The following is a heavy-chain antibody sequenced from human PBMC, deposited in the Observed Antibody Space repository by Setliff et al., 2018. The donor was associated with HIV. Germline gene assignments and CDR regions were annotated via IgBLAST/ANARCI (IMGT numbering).Heavy chain of an antibody. CDR2: IRSKAYAGTT. CDR1: GFTFGDYA. V-gene: IGHV3-49*04. D-gene: IGHD2-2*02. Sequence: GGSLRLSCTASGFTFGDYAMSWVRQAPGKGLEWVGFIRSKAYAGTTEYAASVKGRFTISRDDSKSIAYLQMNSLKAEDTAVYYCTSVHYCGTTRCYIFDYWGQGALVTVSS. CDR3: TSVHYCGTTRCYIFDY. J-gene: IGHJ4*02.